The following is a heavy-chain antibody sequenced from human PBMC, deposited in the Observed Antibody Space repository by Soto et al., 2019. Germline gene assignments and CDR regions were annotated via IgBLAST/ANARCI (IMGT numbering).Heavy chain of an antibody. Sequence: ASVQVSCKASGYTFTVYYMHWVRQAPGQGPEWMGWINPKSGGTNYAQKFQGRVTMTRDTSISTAYLELTSLRSDDTAVYYCARDRGAGYYGMDVWGQGTTVTV. CDR3: ARDRGAGYYGMDV. CDR1: GYTFTVYY. D-gene: IGHD3-16*01. J-gene: IGHJ6*02. V-gene: IGHV1-2*02. CDR2: INPKSGGT.